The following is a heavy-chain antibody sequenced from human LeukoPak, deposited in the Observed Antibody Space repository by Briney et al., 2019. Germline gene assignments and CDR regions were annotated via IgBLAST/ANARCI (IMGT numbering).Heavy chain of an antibody. V-gene: IGHV4-34*01. CDR1: GGSFSGYY. CDR2: INHSGST. J-gene: IGHJ6*03. D-gene: IGHD2-2*01. Sequence: SETLSLTCAVYGGSFSGYYWSWIRQPPGKGLEWIGEINHSGSTNYNPSLKSRVTISVDTSKNQFSLKLSSVTAAHTAVYYCSRPGSYYYMAVWGKGTTVTVSS. CDR3: SRPGSYYYMAV.